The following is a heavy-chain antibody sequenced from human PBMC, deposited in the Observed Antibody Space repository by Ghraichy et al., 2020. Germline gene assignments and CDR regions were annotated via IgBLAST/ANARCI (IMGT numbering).Heavy chain of an antibody. CDR3: ARLYNFNNNVEWFDP. D-gene: IGHD5-24*01. Sequence: SETLSLTCTVSGDSISSRSYCWGWIRQPPGKGLEWIGIVCYGAKTYYNSPLKSRVTMSVDTSTNQFSLRLSSATAADTAVYFCARLYNFNNNVEWFDPWGQGTLVTVSS. J-gene: IGHJ5*02. V-gene: IGHV4-39*07. CDR2: VCYGAKT. CDR1: GDSISSRSYC.